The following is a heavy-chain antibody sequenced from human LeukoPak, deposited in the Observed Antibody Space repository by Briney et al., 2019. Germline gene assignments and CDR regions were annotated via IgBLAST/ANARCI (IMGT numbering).Heavy chain of an antibody. Sequence: PGGSLRLSCTASGFTFGDYAMSWFRQAPGKGLEWVGFIRGKAYGGTTEYAASVKGRFTISRDDSKSIAYLQMNSLKTEDTAVYYCTRDLSMITYDCWGQGTLVTVSS. V-gene: IGHV3-49*03. CDR3: TRDLSMITYDC. CDR1: GFTFGDYA. D-gene: IGHD3-22*01. J-gene: IGHJ4*02. CDR2: IRGKAYGGTT.